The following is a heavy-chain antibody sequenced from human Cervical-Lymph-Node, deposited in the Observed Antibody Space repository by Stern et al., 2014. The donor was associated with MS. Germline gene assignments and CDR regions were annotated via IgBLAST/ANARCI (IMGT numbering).Heavy chain of an antibody. D-gene: IGHD3-22*01. V-gene: IGHV4-61*01. CDR1: GGSVSSGSYY. Sequence: VKLEESGPGLVKPSETLSLTCTVSGGSVSSGSYYWSWIRQPPGKGLEWIVYIYFSGICNYNPSLKILLTILVDTSKNQFSRKLSSVTAADTAVYYCARDSSCYYLHFDYWGQGTLVTVSS. CDR3: ARDSSCYYLHFDY. J-gene: IGHJ4*02. CDR2: IYFSGIC.